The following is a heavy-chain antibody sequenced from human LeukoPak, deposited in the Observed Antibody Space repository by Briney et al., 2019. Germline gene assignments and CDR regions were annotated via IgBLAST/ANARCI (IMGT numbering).Heavy chain of an antibody. Sequence: PGGSLRLSCAASGFTFSSYWMHWVRQAPGKGLVWVSRIDSDGSSTSYADSVKGRFTISRDNAKNTLSLQMNSLRGEDTAVYYCARLADYDSSGYFDYRGQGTLVTVSS. CDR3: ARLADYDSSGYFDY. J-gene: IGHJ4*02. D-gene: IGHD3-22*01. CDR2: IDSDGSST. V-gene: IGHV3-74*01. CDR1: GFTFSSYW.